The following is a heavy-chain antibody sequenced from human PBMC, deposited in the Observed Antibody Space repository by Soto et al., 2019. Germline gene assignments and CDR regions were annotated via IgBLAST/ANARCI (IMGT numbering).Heavy chain of an antibody. V-gene: IGHV4-31*03. J-gene: IGHJ4*02. D-gene: IGHD3-22*01. CDR1: GGSISSGGYY. CDR3: ARELHYYDSRYFDY. CDR2: IYYSGST. Sequence: PSETLSLTCTVSGGSISSGGYYWSWIRQHPGKGLEWIGYIYYSGSTYYNPSLKSRVTISVDTSKNQFSLKLSSVTAADTAVYYCARELHYYDSRYFDYWGQGTLVTVSS.